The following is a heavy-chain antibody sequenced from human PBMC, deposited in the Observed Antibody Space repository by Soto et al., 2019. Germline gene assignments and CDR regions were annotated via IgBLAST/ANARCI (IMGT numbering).Heavy chain of an antibody. D-gene: IGHD3-3*01. CDR3: ARDLYYDFWSGPQYYFDY. J-gene: IGHJ4*02. CDR2: ISSSGSTI. CDR1: GFTFSDYY. V-gene: IGHV3-11*01. Sequence: GGSLRLSCAASGFTFSDYYMSWIRQAPGKGLEWVSYISSSGSTIYYADSVKGRFTISRDNAKNSLYLQMNSLRAEDTAVYYCARDLYYDFWSGPQYYFDYWGQGTLVTVSS.